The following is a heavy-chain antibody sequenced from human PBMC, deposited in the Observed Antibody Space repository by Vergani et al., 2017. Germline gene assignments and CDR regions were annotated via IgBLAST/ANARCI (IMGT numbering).Heavy chain of an antibody. CDR3: AGVNGGYAYWFDP. J-gene: IGHJ5*02. CDR2: INPSGGST. Sequence: QVQLVQSGAEVKKPGASVKVSCKASGYTFTGYYMHWVRQAPGQGLEWMGIINPSGGSTSYAQKFQGRVTMTRDTSTSTVYMVLSSLRSEDTAVYYCAGVNGGYAYWFDPWGQGTLVTVSS. V-gene: IGHV1-46*01. CDR1: GYTFTGYY. D-gene: IGHD5-12*01.